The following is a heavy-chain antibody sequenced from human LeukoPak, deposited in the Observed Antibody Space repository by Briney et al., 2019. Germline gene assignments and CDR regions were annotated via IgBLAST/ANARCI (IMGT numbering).Heavy chain of an antibody. V-gene: IGHV1-46*01. CDR2: INPSGGST. Sequence: ASVKVSCKASGGTFSSYAISWVRQAPGQGLEWMGIINPSGGSTSYAQELQGRVTMTTDTSTSTAYLELRSLRSDDTAVYYCARGGGLVPGTWFDPWGQGTLVTVSS. CDR1: GGTFSSYA. CDR3: ARGGGLVPGTWFDP. D-gene: IGHD6-19*01. J-gene: IGHJ5*02.